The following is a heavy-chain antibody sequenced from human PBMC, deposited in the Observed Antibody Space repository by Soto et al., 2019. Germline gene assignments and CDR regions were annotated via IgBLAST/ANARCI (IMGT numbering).Heavy chain of an antibody. D-gene: IGHD1-7*01. CDR1: GGSINSYY. CDR2: VHYTEST. V-gene: IGHV4-59*01. J-gene: IGHJ4*02. Sequence: SETLSLTCTVSGGSINSYYWTWIRQPPGKGLEWIGYVHYTESTNYNPSLKSRVTISLDTSKNQISMKLSTVTAADTAVYYCARNWGTTLDYWGQGTLVTVSS. CDR3: ARNWGTTLDY.